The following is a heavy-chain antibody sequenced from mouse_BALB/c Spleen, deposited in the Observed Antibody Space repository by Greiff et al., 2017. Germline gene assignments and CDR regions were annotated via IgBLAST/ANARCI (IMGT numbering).Heavy chain of an antibody. CDR3: AREGYDYDVEAY. D-gene: IGHD2-4*01. V-gene: IGHV3-6*02. J-gene: IGHJ3*01. CDR1: GYSITSGYY. Sequence: EVQLVESGPGLVKPSQSLSLTCSVTGYSITSGYYWNWIRQFPGNKLEWMGYISYDGSNNYNPSLKNRISITRDTSKNQFFLKLNSVTTEDTATYYCAREGYDYDVEAYWGQGTLVTVSA. CDR2: ISYDGSN.